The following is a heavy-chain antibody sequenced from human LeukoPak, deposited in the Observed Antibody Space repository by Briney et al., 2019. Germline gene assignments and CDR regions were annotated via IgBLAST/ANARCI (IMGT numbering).Heavy chain of an antibody. Sequence: GGSLRLSCAASGFPVSDNYMSWVRQAPGKGLEWVSIIYSDGTTYYADSVKGRFTISRDNSKNSLNLQMNSLRAEDTAVYYCARDPGYNYGFDYWGQGTLVTGSS. D-gene: IGHD5-18*01. V-gene: IGHV3-66*01. J-gene: IGHJ4*02. CDR2: IYSDGTT. CDR1: GFPVSDNY. CDR3: ARDPGYNYGFDY.